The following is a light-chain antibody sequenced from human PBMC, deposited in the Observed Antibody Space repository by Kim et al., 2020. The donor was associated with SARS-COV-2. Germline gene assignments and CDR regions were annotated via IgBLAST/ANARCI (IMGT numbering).Light chain of an antibody. CDR2: RTS. J-gene: IGKJ1*01. CDR3: QQSYNFPRT. CDR1: QSVSGW. Sequence: SASVGHRVTITCRASQSVSGWLNWYQQKPGKAPHLLIYRTSTLQTGVPPRFSGSASGTDFTLTINTLQPEDFATYYCQQSYNFPRTFGQGTKVDIK. V-gene: IGKV1-39*01.